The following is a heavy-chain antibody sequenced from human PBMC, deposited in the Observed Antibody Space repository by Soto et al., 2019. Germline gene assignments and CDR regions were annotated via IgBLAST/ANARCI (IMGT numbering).Heavy chain of an antibody. J-gene: IGHJ3*02. CDR1: GGSISSYY. Sequence: QVQLQESGPGLVKPSETLSLTCTVSGGSISSYYWSWIRQPPGKGLEWIGYIYYSGSTNYNPSLKRRVTISVDTSKNQFALKLSSVTAADTAVYYCATGGGDAFDIWGQGTMVTVSS. CDR2: IYYSGST. V-gene: IGHV4-59*01. CDR3: ATGGGDAFDI.